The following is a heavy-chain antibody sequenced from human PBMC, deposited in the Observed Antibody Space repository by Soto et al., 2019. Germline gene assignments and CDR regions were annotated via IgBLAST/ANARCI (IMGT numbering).Heavy chain of an antibody. D-gene: IGHD3-22*01. CDR3: AREISYYDSSGYYYVYFDY. V-gene: IGHV4-31*03. CDR1: GGSISSGGYY. CDR2: IYYSGST. Sequence: QVQLQESGPGLVKPSQTLSLTCTVSGGSISSGGYYWSWIRQHPGKGLEWIGYIYYSGSTYCNPSLKSRVTLSVDTSKNQFSLKLSSVTAADTAVYYCAREISYYDSSGYYYVYFDYWGQGTLVTVSS. J-gene: IGHJ4*02.